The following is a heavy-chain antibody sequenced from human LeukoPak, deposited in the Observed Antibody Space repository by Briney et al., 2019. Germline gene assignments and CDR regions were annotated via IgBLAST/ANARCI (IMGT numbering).Heavy chain of an antibody. D-gene: IGHD2/OR15-2a*01. CDR3: ARGIYSYSTPFDY. Sequence: ASVKVSCKASGYTFTGYYMHWVRQAPGQGLGWMGWINPNSGATNYAQKFQGRVTVTRDRTISTVYMELSSLGSDDTAVYYCARGIYSYSTPFDYWGQGTLVTVSS. CDR2: INPNSGAT. J-gene: IGHJ4*02. V-gene: IGHV1-2*02. CDR1: GYTFTGYY.